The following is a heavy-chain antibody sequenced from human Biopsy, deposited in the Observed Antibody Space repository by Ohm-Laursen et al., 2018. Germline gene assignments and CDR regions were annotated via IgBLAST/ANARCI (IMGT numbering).Heavy chain of an antibody. J-gene: IGHJ4*02. V-gene: IGHV1-2*02. Sequence: ASVKVSCNASGYTFTDYSLHWVRQAPGQGLEWMGWVNPNSGATNYAQKFQGRVTMTSDTSTGTAYLELTRLRSDDTAVYYCARDPYCSGGNCYSPLDHWGQGTLVTVSA. D-gene: IGHD2-15*01. CDR1: GYTFTDYS. CDR3: ARDPYCSGGNCYSPLDH. CDR2: VNPNSGAT.